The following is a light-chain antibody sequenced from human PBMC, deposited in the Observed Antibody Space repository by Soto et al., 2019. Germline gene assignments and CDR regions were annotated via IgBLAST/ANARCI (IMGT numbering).Light chain of an antibody. CDR1: SRDVGGYNY. CDR2: EVS. V-gene: IGLV2-14*01. J-gene: IGLJ2*01. CDR3: SSYASTSTVL. Sequence: QSALTQPASVSGSPGQSITISCTGTSRDVGGYNYVSWYQHHPGKTPKLMIFEVSNRPSGVSNRFSGSKSGNTASLTISGLQDEDEADYYCSSYASTSTVLFGGGTQLTVL.